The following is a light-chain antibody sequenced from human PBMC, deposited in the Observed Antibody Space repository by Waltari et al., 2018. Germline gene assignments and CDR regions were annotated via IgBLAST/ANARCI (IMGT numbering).Light chain of an antibody. CDR3: CSYAGSYTFV. J-gene: IGLJ7*01. V-gene: IGLV2-11*01. CDR2: DVV. Sequence: QSALTQPRSVSGSPGQSATTPCSGTSSDVGNFNFVSWYQQHPGNAPKMLFYDVVKRPAGVPDRFSGSKSGNTASLTIPGLQTEDEGDYYCCSYAGSYTFVFGGGTQLTVL. CDR1: SSDVGNFNF.